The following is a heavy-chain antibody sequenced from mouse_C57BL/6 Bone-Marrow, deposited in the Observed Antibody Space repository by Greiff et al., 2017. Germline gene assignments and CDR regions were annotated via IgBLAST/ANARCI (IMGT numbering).Heavy chain of an antibody. V-gene: IGHV14-4*01. CDR2: IDPENGDT. Sequence: EVHLVESGAELVRPGASVKLSCTASGFNIKDDYMHWVKQRPEQGLEWIGWIDPENGDTEYASKFQGKATITADTSSNTAYLQLSSLTSEDTAVYYCTGAMDYWGQGTAVTVSS. J-gene: IGHJ4*01. CDR1: GFNIKDDY. CDR3: TGAMDY.